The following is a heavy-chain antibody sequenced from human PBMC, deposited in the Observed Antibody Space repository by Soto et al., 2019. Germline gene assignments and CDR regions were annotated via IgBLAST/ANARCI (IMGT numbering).Heavy chain of an antibody. CDR1: GGSIIYYY. D-gene: IGHD6-19*01. CDR3: AREDSSGWYY. CDR2: IYYSGST. J-gene: IGHJ4*02. Sequence: SETLSLTCTVSGGSIIYYYWSWIRQPPGKGLEWIGSIYYSGSTNYNPSLKSRVTISLDTSKTQFSLQLRSVTAADSAVYCCAREDSSGWYYWGQRALVTVSS. V-gene: IGHV4-59*01.